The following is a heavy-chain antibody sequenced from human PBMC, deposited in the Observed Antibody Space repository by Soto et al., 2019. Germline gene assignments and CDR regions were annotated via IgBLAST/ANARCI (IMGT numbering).Heavy chain of an antibody. CDR2: FDGGKT. CDR1: GFTFNNAR. J-gene: IGHJ4*02. V-gene: IGHV3-15*01. CDR3: TTNAAAKVGTLSY. D-gene: IGHD1-26*01. Sequence: GGSLRLSCAAFGFTFNNARMSWVRQAPGKGRGGVGLFDGGKTDFAAPVAGRFAFPRADSRNTMFLKMKSIKTEDKGVYYCTTNAAAKVGTLSYWGQGTLVTVSS.